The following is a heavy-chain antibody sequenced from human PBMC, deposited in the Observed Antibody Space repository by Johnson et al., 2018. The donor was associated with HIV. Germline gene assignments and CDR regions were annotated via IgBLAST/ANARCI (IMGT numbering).Heavy chain of an antibody. J-gene: IGHJ3*02. CDR2: IKQDGSEK. CDR3: ARSVSLVRGALDI. CDR1: GFTFSSYA. Sequence: VQLVESGGGLVQPGGSLRLSCAASGFTFSSYAMSWVRQAPGKGLEWVANIKQDGSEKYYVDSVRGRFTISRDNAKNSLYLQMNSLRVDDTAVYYCARSVSLVRGALDIWGQGTMVTVSS. D-gene: IGHD2/OR15-2a*01. V-gene: IGHV3-7*05.